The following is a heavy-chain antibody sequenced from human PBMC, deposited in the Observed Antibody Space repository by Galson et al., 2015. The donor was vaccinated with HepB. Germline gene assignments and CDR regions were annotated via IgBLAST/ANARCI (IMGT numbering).Heavy chain of an antibody. J-gene: IGHJ5*02. V-gene: IGHV1-18*04. CDR3: ARGSGSYPNWFDP. CDR1: GYTFNSYG. D-gene: IGHD3-10*01. CDR2: ISAYNGNT. Sequence: SVKVSCKASGYTFNSYGINWVRQAPGQGLEWMGWISAYNGNTKYAQNFQGRVTMTRNTSISTAYMELSSLRPEDTAVYYCARGSGSYPNWFDPWGQGTLVIVSS.